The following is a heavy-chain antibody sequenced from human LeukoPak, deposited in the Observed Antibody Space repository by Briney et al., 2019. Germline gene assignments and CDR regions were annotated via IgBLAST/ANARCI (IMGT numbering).Heavy chain of an antibody. J-gene: IGHJ4*02. CDR2: INPNSGGT. CDR1: GYTFTGYY. V-gene: IGHV1-2*02. CDR3: AIHVDTAMATGY. D-gene: IGHD5-18*01. Sequence: GASVKVSCKASGYTFTGYYMHWVRQAPGQGLEWMGWINPNSGGTNYAQKFQGRVTMTRNTSISTAYMELSRLRSDDTAVYYCAIHVDTAMATGYWGQGTLVTVSS.